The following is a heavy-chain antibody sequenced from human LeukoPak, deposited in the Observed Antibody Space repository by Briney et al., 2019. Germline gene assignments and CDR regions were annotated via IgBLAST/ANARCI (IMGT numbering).Heavy chain of an antibody. CDR1: RFTFSSYW. D-gene: IGHD1-1*01. CDR3: ASAWSY. Sequence: GGSLRLSCVASRFTFSSYWMHWVRQAPGTGLVWVSYISPDGSTTRYADSVKGRFTISRDDAKNRLYLQMNSPRVGDTAVYFCASAWSYWGQGALVTVSS. J-gene: IGHJ4*02. CDR2: ISPDGSTT. V-gene: IGHV3-74*01.